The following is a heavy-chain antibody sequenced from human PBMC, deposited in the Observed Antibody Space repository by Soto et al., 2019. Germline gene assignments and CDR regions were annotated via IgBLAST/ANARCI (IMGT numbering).Heavy chain of an antibody. CDR3: AKEPPTVLMVYAIRHDAFDI. D-gene: IGHD2-8*01. V-gene: IGHV3-30*18. J-gene: IGHJ3*02. CDR1: GFTFSSYG. CDR2: ISYDGSNK. Sequence: QPGGSLRLSCAASGFTFSSYGMHWVRQAPGKGLEWVAVISYDGSNKYYADSVKGRFTISRDNSKNTLYLQMNSLRAEDTAVYYCAKEPPTVLMVYAIRHDAFDIWGQGTMVTVSS.